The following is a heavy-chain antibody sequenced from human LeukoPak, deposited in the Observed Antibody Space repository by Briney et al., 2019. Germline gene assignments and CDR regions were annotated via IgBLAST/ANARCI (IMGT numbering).Heavy chain of an antibody. CDR2: ISAYNGNT. CDR1: GYTFTSYG. D-gene: IGHD2-15*01. CDR3: ARDPRDSGGSCYDY. V-gene: IGHV1-18*01. J-gene: IGHJ4*02. Sequence: GASVKVSCKTSGYTFTSYGISWVRQAPGQGLEWMGWISAYNGNTNYAQKLQGRVTMTTDTSTSTAYMELRSLRSDDTAVYYCARDPRDSGGSCYDYWGQRTLVTVSS.